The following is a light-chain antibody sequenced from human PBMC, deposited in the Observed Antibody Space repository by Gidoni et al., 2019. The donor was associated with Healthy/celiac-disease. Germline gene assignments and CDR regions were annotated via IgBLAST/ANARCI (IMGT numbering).Light chain of an antibody. CDR1: QSISSW. CDR3: QQYLGT. V-gene: IGKV1-5*03. J-gene: IGKJ1*01. Sequence: DIKMTQSPSTLSASVGDRVTISCRASQSISSWLAWYQQKPGKAPMLLIYKASSLESEVPSRFSGSGSGTVFTLTISSLHPDDFSTYYCQQYLGTFGQGTKLEIK. CDR2: KAS.